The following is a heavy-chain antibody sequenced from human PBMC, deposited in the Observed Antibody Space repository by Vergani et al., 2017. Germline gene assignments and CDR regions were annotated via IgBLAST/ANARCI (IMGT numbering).Heavy chain of an antibody. J-gene: IGHJ2*01. Sequence: EVQLVESGGGLVKPGGSLRLSCAASGFTFSSYSMNWVRQAPGKGLEWVSSISSSSSYIYYADSVKGRFTISRDNAKNSLYLQMNSLRAEDTAVYYCAMSVTSSIYWYFDLWGRGTLVTVSS. CDR1: GFTFSSYS. V-gene: IGHV3-21*01. CDR2: ISSSSSYI. D-gene: IGHD4-17*01. CDR3: AMSVTSSIYWYFDL.